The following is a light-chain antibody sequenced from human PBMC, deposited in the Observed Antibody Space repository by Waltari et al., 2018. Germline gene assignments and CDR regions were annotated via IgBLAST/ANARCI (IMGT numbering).Light chain of an antibody. V-gene: IGKV1-5*01. CDR3: QQYQTFRT. CDR2: DAS. CDR1: QTISTW. J-gene: IGKJ1*01. Sequence: IQMTQSPSTLSASVGDRVTIPCRASQTISTWLAWYQHKPGQAPKLLIYDASTIQSGVPSRFSGSGSGTEFSLTISTLQPDDFATYYCQQYQTFRTFGQGTKVEI.